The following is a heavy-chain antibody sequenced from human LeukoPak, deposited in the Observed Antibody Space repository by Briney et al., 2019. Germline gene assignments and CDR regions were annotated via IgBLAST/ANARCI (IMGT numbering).Heavy chain of an antibody. J-gene: IGHJ4*02. V-gene: IGHV3-48*03. D-gene: IGHD6-13*01. CDR3: ARRQHFDY. Sequence: GGSLRLSCAASGFTFSSYETNWVRQAPGKGLEWVSYISGSGSTIYYADSVKGRFTISRDNAKNSLYLQMNSLRAEDTAVYYCARRQHFDYWGQGTLVTVSS. CDR1: GFTFSSYE. CDR2: ISGSGSTI.